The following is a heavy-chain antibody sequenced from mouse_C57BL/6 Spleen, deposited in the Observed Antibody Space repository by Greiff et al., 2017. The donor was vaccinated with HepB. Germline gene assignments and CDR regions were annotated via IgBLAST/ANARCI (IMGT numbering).Heavy chain of an antibody. D-gene: IGHD3-1*01. J-gene: IGHJ3*01. CDR3: ARRHSSGYWFAY. CDR1: GYTFTSYW. V-gene: IGHV1-61*01. CDR2: IYPSDSET. Sequence: VQLQQPGAELVRPGSSVKLSCKASGYTFTSYWMDWVKQRPGQGLEWIGNIYPSDSETHYNQKFKDKATLTVDKSSSTAYMQLSSLTSEDSAVYYCARRHSSGYWFAYWGQGTLVTVSA.